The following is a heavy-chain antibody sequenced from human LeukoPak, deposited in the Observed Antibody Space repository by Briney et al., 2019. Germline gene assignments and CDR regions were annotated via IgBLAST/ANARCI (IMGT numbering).Heavy chain of an antibody. CDR3: AKKADIVVVPDPDYNWFDP. J-gene: IGHJ5*02. CDR2: ISGSGGST. D-gene: IGHD2-2*01. V-gene: IGHV3-23*01. Sequence: GGSLRLSCAASGFTFSSYAMSWVRQAPGKGLEWVSAISGSGGSTYYADSVRGRFTISRDNSKNTLYLQMNSLRAEDTAVYYCAKKADIVVVPDPDYNWFDPWGQGTLVTVSS. CDR1: GFTFSSYA.